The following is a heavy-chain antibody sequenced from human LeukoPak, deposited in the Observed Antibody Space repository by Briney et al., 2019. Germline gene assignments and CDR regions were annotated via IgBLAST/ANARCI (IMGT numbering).Heavy chain of an antibody. CDR1: GFTVSSNY. CDR3: ARDTYYYGSGKGYGMEV. J-gene: IGHJ6*02. CDR2: IYSGGST. D-gene: IGHD3-10*01. V-gene: IGHV3-53*01. Sequence: GGSLRLSCAASGFTVSSNYMSWVRQAPGKGLEWVSVIYSGGSTYYADSMKGRFTISRDNSKNTLYLQMNSLRAEDTAVYYCARDTYYYGSGKGYGMEVWGQGTTVTVSS.